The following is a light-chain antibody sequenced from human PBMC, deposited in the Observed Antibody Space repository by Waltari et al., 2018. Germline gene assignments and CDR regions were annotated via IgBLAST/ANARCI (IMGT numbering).Light chain of an antibody. CDR1: QSVSGY. V-gene: IGKV3-11*01. CDR3: QHRISWPYT. Sequence: EIVLIQSPATLSLSPGERATLSCRASQSVSGYLAWYQQRPGQAPRLLIYDANHRATGIPARFSGSGSGTDFTLTISSLEPEDFVVYYCQHRISWPYTFGQGTKLQI. CDR2: DAN. J-gene: IGKJ2*01.